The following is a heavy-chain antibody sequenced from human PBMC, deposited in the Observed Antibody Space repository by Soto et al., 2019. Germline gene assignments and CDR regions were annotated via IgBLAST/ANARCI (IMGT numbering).Heavy chain of an antibody. V-gene: IGHV1-69*13. CDR2: IIPIFGTA. Sequence: SVKVACKASGGTFSSYAISWVRQTPGQGLEWMGGIIPIFGTANYAQKFQGRVTITADESTSTAYMELSSLRSEDTAVYYCASRTYYDFWSGYYFDYYYYGMDVWGQGTTVTVSS. CDR3: ASRTYYDFWSGYYFDYYYYGMDV. J-gene: IGHJ6*02. D-gene: IGHD3-3*01. CDR1: GGTFSSYA.